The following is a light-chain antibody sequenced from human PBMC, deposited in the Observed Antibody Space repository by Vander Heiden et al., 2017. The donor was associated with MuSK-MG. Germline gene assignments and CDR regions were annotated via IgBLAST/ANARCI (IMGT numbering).Light chain of an antibody. V-gene: IGKV1-39*01. CDR2: AAS. Sequence: DIQMTQSPSSLSASVGDRVTITCRASQRIDTYLDWYQQTPGKAPKLLIYAASRLQSRVPSRCSGSRSGADFTLTSSSLQPEDVATYYCQQSYRTLWTFGQGTKVEIK. CDR3: QQSYRTLWT. J-gene: IGKJ1*01. CDR1: QRIDTY.